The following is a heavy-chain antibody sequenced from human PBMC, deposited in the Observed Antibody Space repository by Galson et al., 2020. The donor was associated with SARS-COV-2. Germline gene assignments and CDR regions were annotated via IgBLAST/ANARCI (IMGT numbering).Heavy chain of an antibody. D-gene: IGHD6-13*01. CDR3: ARDSISWYDVYFEY. CDR1: GDSISRGRYY. V-gene: IGHV4-61*02. Sequence: SETLSLTCTVSGDSISRGRYYWSWVRQPAGKGLEWIGRIYSSGSTNYNPSLKSRVTISVDTSKNQFSLKLSSVTAADTAVYYCARDSISWYDVYFEYWGQGTVGTGSS. CDR2: IYSSGST. J-gene: IGHJ4*02.